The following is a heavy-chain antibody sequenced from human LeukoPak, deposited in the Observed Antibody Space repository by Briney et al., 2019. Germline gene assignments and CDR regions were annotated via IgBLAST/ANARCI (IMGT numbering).Heavy chain of an antibody. J-gene: IGHJ3*02. Sequence: GGPLRLSRAASGFTFSSYSMNWVRQAPGKGLEWVSSISSSRSYIYYADSVKGRFTISRDNAKHSLYLQMNSLRAEDTAVYYCARDAFDIWGQGTMVTVSS. CDR1: GFTFSSYS. CDR3: ARDAFDI. CDR2: ISSSRSYI. V-gene: IGHV3-21*01.